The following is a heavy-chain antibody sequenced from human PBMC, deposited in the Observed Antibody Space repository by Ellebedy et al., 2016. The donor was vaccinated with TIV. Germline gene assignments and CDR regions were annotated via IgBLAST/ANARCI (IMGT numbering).Heavy chain of an antibody. Sequence: MPSETLSLTCTVSGGSISGYYWSWIRQPAGKGLEWIGRIYFTGSANYNPSLTSRATMSVDTSKNQFSLKLTSVTAADTAVYYCARGGGLFDYWGQGTLITVSS. CDR1: GGSISGYY. CDR3: ARGGGLFDY. CDR2: IYFTGSA. J-gene: IGHJ4*02. D-gene: IGHD2-15*01. V-gene: IGHV4-4*07.